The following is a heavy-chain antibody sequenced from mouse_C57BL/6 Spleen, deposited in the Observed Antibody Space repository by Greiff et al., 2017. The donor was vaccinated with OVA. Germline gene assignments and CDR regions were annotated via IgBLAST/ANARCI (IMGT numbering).Heavy chain of an antibody. J-gene: IGHJ2*01. CDR2: IHPNSGST. CDR1: GYTFTSYW. D-gene: IGHD3-2*02. CDR3: ARGTAQGYYFDY. V-gene: IGHV1-64*01. Sequence: VQLKQPGAELVKPGASVKLSCKASGYTFTSYWMHWVKQRPGQGLEWIGMIHPNSGSTNYNEKFKSKATLTVDKSSSTAYMQLSSLTSEDSAVYYCARGTAQGYYFDYWGQGTTLTVSS.